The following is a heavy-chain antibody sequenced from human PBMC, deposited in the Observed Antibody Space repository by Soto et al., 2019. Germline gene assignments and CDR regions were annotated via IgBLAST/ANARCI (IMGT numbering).Heavy chain of an antibody. Sequence: VQLVHSGAVVKKTGSSVKVSCKASGGTFNKFAFSWVRQAPGQGFEWMGGIIPVFRSANYAQRFRGRITITADEYTSTVYLYLNDLRSNDTAVYYCARRYCASDNCPLFYYFVDLWGLGTTVTDAS. CDR3: ARRYCASDNCPLFYYFVDL. CDR2: IIPVFRSA. V-gene: IGHV1-69*01. CDR1: GGTFNKFA. D-gene: IGHD2-21*02. J-gene: IGHJ6*02.